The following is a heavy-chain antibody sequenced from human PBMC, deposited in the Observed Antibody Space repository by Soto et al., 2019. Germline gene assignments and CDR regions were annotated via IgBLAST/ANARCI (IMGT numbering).Heavy chain of an antibody. D-gene: IGHD3-10*01. Sequence: GGSLRLSCAASGFTLGRYGMSWVRQVPGKGLEWVSAVSPNGQGIYYADSVRGRFTISRDFSKNTVFLHMDSLRAEDTAVYYCAKDRDYPRDYFHYWGQGTLVTVSS. J-gene: IGHJ4*02. CDR2: VSPNGQGI. CDR1: GFTLGRYG. CDR3: AKDRDYPRDYFHY. V-gene: IGHV3-23*01.